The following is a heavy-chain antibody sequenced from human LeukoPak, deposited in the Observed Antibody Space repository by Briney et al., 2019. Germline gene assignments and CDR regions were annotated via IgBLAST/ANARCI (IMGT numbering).Heavy chain of an antibody. Sequence: SETLSLTRTVSGGSISSGGYYWNWIRQTPGKGLEYIGYIYHRETTYYNPSLKSRVIISLDGSRNQFSLKLTSVTAADTAVYYCARDRGGLYSTGNWFDPWGQGTLVTVSS. D-gene: IGHD3-10*01. CDR3: ARDRGGLYSTGNWFDP. CDR2: IYHRETT. CDR1: GGSISSGGYY. V-gene: IGHV4-30-2*01. J-gene: IGHJ5*02.